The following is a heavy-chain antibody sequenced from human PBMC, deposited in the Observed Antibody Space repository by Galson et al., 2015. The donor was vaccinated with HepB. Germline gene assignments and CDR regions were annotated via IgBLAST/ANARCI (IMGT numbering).Heavy chain of an antibody. CDR1: GGTFSSYA. V-gene: IGHV1-69*10. CDR2: IIPILGIA. Sequence: SVKVSCKASGGTFSSYAISWVRQAPGQGLEWMGGIIPILGIANYAQKFQGRVTITADKSTSTAYMELSSLRSEDTAVYYCARDGLGYCSGGSCYSMLGWFDPWGQGTLVTVSS. D-gene: IGHD2-15*01. CDR3: ARDGLGYCSGGSCYSMLGWFDP. J-gene: IGHJ5*02.